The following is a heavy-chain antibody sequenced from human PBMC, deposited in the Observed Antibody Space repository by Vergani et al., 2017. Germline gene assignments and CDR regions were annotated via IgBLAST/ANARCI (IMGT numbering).Heavy chain of an antibody. Sequence: EVQLLESGGALVQPGGSLRLSCAASGFTFNNYGMTWVRQAPGKGLEWVSAISGSGGSTHYADSVQGRFTISRDNSNDTLYLQISTLRAEDTAVYYCAKSGLRWSFYDYYHVDVWGKGTAVTVSS. J-gene: IGHJ6*03. V-gene: IGHV3-23*01. CDR1: GFTFNNYG. CDR3: AKSGLRWSFYDYYHVDV. CDR2: ISGSGGST. D-gene: IGHD4-23*01.